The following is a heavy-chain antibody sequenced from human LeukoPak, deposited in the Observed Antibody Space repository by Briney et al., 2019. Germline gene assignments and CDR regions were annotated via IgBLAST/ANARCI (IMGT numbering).Heavy chain of an antibody. V-gene: IGHV1-2*04. D-gene: IGHD3-3*01. CDR1: GYTFTSYD. J-gene: IGHJ6*02. Sequence: GASVKVSCKASGYTFTSYDINWVRQAPGQGLEWMGWINPNSGGTNYAQKFQGWVTMTRDTSISTAYMELSRLRSDDTAVYYCARAAPTFWAGATGYYGVDVWGQGTTVTVSS. CDR2: INPNSGGT. CDR3: ARAAPTFWAGATGYYGVDV.